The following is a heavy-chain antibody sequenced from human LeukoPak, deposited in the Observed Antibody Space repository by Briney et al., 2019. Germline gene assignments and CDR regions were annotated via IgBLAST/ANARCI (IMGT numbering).Heavy chain of an antibody. CDR1: GLTFRRYW. J-gene: IGHJ4*02. V-gene: IGHV3-7*01. CDR2: KHTDGDTN. Sequence: HAGGSLRLSCAASGLTFRRYWMSLVRPTPGKGLEGVADKHTDGDTNSYIDSVKGRITISSVNAATSLYLQMNRLSAEATAVYYRASSSPYCSGDICSLGGQGTRVTVSS. D-gene: IGHD2-15*01. CDR3: ASSSPYCSGDICSL.